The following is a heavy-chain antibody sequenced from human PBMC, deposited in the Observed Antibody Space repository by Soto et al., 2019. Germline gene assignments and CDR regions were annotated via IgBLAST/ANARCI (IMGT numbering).Heavy chain of an antibody. CDR2: ISYDGSNK. V-gene: IGHV3-30*18. J-gene: IGHJ6*02. Sequence: GGSLRLSCAASGFTFSSYGMQWVRQAPGKGLERVAVISYDGSNKYYADSVKGRFTISRDNSKNTLYLQMNSLRAEDTAVYYCAKVYLGGWSGYYSGYYYYGMDVWGQGTTVTVSS. D-gene: IGHD3-3*01. CDR3: AKVYLGGWSGYYSGYYYYGMDV. CDR1: GFTFSSYG.